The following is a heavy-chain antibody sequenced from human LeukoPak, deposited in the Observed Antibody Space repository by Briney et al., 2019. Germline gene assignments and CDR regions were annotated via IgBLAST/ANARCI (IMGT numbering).Heavy chain of an antibody. CDR1: GYTFTDYY. Sequence: GASVKVSCKASGYTFTDYYIHWVRQGPGQGLEWMGWINPKSGGTNYVQKFQGRVTMTRDTSISTAYMELSRLRSDDTAVYYCARGVGYCSSNRCLNWFDPWGQGTLVTVSS. CDR2: INPKSGGT. J-gene: IGHJ5*02. CDR3: ARGVGYCSSNRCLNWFDP. D-gene: IGHD2-2*03. V-gene: IGHV1-2*02.